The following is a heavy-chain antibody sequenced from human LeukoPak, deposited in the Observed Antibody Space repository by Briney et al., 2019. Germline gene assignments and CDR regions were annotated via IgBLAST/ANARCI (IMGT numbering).Heavy chain of an antibody. D-gene: IGHD4-17*01. CDR3: VRGTTVTTMGWLDH. CDR1: GFRFDA. CDR2: ISSTSGTM. Sequence: GGSLRLSCAASGFRFDAMHWVRQGPGKGLEWVSGISSTSGTMDYADSVKGRFTISRDNAKNSLYLQMSSLRAEDTAFYYRVRGTTVTTMGWLDHWGQGTLVTVSS. J-gene: IGHJ5*02. V-gene: IGHV3-9*01.